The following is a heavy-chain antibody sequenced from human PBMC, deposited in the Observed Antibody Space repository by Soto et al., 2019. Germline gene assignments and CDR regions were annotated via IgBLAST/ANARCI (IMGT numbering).Heavy chain of an antibody. D-gene: IGHD3-22*01. CDR2: IIPIFGTA. J-gene: IGHJ4*02. CDR1: GGTFSSYA. Sequence: SLKVSCKASGGTFSSYAISWVRQAPGQGLEWMGGIIPIFGTANYAQKFQGRVTITADESTSTAYMELSSLRSEDTAVYYCARVSPRYYDSSGYYPEQPSNFDYWGQGTLVTVS. V-gene: IGHV1-69*13. CDR3: ARVSPRYYDSSGYYPEQPSNFDY.